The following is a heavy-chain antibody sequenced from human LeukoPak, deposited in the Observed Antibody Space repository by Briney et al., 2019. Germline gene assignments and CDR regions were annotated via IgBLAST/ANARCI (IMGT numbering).Heavy chain of an antibody. J-gene: IGHJ4*02. D-gene: IGHD3-9*01. CDR1: GASVSGSAYY. V-gene: IGHV4-39*07. CDR3: ARGSRPVYNLLTGKRYFDY. Sequence: SETLSLTCTVSGASVSGSAYYWGWIRQPPGKGLEWIGNIYYSGSTHYNESLESRVTISVDTSKNQFSLKLSSVTAADTAVYYCARGSRPVYNLLTGKRYFDYWGQGTLLTVSS. CDR2: IYYSGST.